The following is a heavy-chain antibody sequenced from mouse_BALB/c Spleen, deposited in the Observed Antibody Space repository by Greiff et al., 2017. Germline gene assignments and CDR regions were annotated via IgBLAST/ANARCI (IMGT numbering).Heavy chain of an antibody. CDR3: AGGYFDY. J-gene: IGHJ2*01. V-gene: IGHV5-17*02. Sequence: EVMLVESGGGLVQPGGSRKLSCAASGFTFSSFGMHWVRQAPEKGPEWVAYISSGSSTIYYADTVKGRFTISRDNPKNTLFLQMTSLRSEDTAMYYCAGGYFDYWGQGTTLTVSS. CDR2: ISSGSSTI. CDR1: GFTFSSFG.